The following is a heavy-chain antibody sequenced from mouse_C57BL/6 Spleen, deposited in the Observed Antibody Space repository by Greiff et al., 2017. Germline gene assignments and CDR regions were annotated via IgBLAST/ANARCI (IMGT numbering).Heavy chain of an antibody. CDR1: GYTFTSYW. CDR3: ARRGSYYGNYYAMDY. J-gene: IGHJ4*01. CDR2: IDPSDSYT. V-gene: IGHV1-69*01. Sequence: QVQLQQPGAELVMPGASVKLSCKASGYTFTSYWMHWVKQRPGQGLEWIGEIDPSDSYTNYNQKFKGKSTLTVDKSSSTAYMQLSSLTAEDSAVYYCARRGSYYGNYYAMDYWGQGTSVTVSS. D-gene: IGHD2-1*01.